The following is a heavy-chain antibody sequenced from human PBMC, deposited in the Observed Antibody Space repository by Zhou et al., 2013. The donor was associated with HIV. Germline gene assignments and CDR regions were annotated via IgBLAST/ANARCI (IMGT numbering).Heavy chain of an antibody. Sequence: QVQLVQSGAEVKKPGASVKVSCKASGYTFTGYYMHWVRQAPGQGLEWMGWINPNSGGTNYAQKFQGRVTMTRDTSISTAYMELSRLRSDDTAVYYCARQYYDFWSGYNNFDYWGQGTLVTVSS. J-gene: IGHJ4*02. CDR1: GYTFTGYY. CDR2: INPNSGGT. CDR3: ARQYYDFWSGYNNFDY. V-gene: IGHV1-2*02. D-gene: IGHD3-3*01.